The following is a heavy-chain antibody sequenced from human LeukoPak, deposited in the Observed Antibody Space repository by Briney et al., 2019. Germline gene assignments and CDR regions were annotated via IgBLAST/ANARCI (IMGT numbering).Heavy chain of an antibody. CDR1: GGSISSYY. V-gene: IGHV4-59*01. D-gene: IGHD6-6*01. CDR2: IYYSGGT. Sequence: PSETLSLTCTVSGGSISSYYWSWIRQPPGKGLEWIGYIYYSGGTNYNPSLKSRVTISVDTSKNQFSLKLSSVTAADTAVYYCARVSSSPPSYYYYYMDVWGKGTTVTVSS. J-gene: IGHJ6*03. CDR3: ARVSSSPPSYYYYYMDV.